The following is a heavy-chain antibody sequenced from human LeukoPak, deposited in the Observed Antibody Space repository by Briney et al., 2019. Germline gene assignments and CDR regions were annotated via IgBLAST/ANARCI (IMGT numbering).Heavy chain of an antibody. CDR1: GGSISSYY. J-gene: IGHJ4*02. Sequence: PSETLSLTCTVSGGSISSYYWSWIRQPPGKGLEWIGYIYYSGSTNYNPSLKSRVTISVDTSKNQFPLKLSSVTAADTAVYYCARVPGILTGLRYFDYWGQGTLVTVSS. CDR3: ARVPGILTGLRYFDY. D-gene: IGHD3-9*01. CDR2: IYYSGST. V-gene: IGHV4-59*08.